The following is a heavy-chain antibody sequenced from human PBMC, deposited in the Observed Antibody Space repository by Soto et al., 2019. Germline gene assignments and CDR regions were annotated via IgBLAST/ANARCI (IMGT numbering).Heavy chain of an antibody. V-gene: IGHV4-31*03. CDR1: GGSISSGGYY. J-gene: IGHJ6*02. D-gene: IGHD3-10*01. Sequence: QVQLQESGPGLVKPSQTLSLTCTVSGGSISSGGYYWSWIRQHPGKGLEWIGYIYYSGSTYYNPSLKSRVTISVDTSKNQFSLKLSSVTAADTAVYYCARDIPLYGSGTYATDVWGQGTTVTVSS. CDR2: IYYSGST. CDR3: ARDIPLYGSGTYATDV.